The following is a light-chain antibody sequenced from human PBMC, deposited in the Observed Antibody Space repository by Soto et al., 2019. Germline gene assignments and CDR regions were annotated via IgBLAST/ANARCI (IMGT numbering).Light chain of an antibody. CDR3: QQYFEWPPMT. J-gene: IGKJ1*01. V-gene: IGKV3-15*01. CDR1: ETFATN. Sequence: EVVMTQSPATLSVSPGERATLSCRASETFATNLAWYQQKPGQAPRLLISGASTRAAGISDRFRGSGSGTEFTLTISSLRSEDSAIYYCQQYFEWPPMTFGQGTKVEIX. CDR2: GAS.